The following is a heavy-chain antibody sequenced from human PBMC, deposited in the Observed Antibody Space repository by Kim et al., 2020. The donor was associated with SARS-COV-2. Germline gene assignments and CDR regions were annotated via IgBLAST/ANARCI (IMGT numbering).Heavy chain of an antibody. CDR3: ARVLSTELWFGDPIFDY. Sequence: ASVKVSCKASGYTFTSYAMHWVRQAPGQRLEWMGWINAGNGNTKYSQKFQGRVTITRDTSASTAYMELSSLRSEDTAVYYCARVLSTELWFGDPIFDYWGQGTLVTVSS. J-gene: IGHJ4*02. V-gene: IGHV1-3*01. CDR2: INAGNGNT. D-gene: IGHD3-10*01. CDR1: GYTFTSYA.